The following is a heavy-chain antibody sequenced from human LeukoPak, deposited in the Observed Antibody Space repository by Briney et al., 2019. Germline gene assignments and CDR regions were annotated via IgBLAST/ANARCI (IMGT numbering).Heavy chain of an antibody. CDR1: GYTFTSYG. J-gene: IGHJ4*02. V-gene: IGHV1-18*01. CDR3: ARDAGKLSCSH. Sequence: VASVTVSCTASGYTFTSYGISWVRQAPGQGLEWMGWISAYNGNTNYGRKLQGRVTMTTDTTTSTAYMELGSLRSDDTAVYYCARDAGKLSCSHWGQGTLVTVSS. D-gene: IGHD1-14*01. CDR2: ISAYNGNT.